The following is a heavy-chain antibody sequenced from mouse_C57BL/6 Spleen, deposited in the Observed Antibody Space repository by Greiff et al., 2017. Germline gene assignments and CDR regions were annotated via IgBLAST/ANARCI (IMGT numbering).Heavy chain of an antibody. J-gene: IGHJ4*01. D-gene: IGHD2-4*01. Sequence: VQLQQSGPELVKPGASVKISCKASGYSFTSYYIHWVKQRPGPGLEWIGWIYPGSGNTKYNEKFKGKATLTADTSSSTAYMQLSSLTSEDAAVYYCGRLNYDYGGYAMDYWGQGTSVTVSS. V-gene: IGHV1-66*01. CDR1: GYSFTSYY. CDR2: IYPGSGNT. CDR3: GRLNYDYGGYAMDY.